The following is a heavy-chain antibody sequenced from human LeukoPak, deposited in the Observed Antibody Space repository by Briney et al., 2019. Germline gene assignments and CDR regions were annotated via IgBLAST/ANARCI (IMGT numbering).Heavy chain of an antibody. V-gene: IGHV1-2*02. Sequence: GASVKASCKASGYTFTGYYMHWVRQAPGQGLEWMGWINPNSGGTNYAQKFQGRVTMTRDTSISTAYMELSRLRSDDTAVYYCARSGRISGSYLGYWGQGTLVTVSS. CDR1: GYTFTGYY. CDR2: INPNSGGT. J-gene: IGHJ4*02. D-gene: IGHD3-10*01. CDR3: ARSGRISGSYLGY.